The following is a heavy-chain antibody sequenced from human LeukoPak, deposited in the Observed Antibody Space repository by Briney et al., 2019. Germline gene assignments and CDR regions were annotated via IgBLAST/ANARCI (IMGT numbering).Heavy chain of an antibody. Sequence: GGSLRLSCAASGFTFSTYAMSWVRQAPGKGLEWVSTFSGNGGSTYYAEAVKGRFTISRDNSKNTLYLQMNSLTAEDTAVYYCVLDLFSSFAFDIWGQGTMVTVSS. CDR2: FSGNGGST. CDR3: VLDLFSSFAFDI. V-gene: IGHV3-23*01. CDR1: GFTFSTYA. D-gene: IGHD3/OR15-3a*01. J-gene: IGHJ3*02.